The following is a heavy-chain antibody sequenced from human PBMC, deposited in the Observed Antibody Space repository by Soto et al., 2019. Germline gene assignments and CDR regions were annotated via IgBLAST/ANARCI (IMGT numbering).Heavy chain of an antibody. V-gene: IGHV3-11*01. CDR2: ISSSGSTI. Sequence: GGSLRLSCAASGFTFSDYYMSWIRQAPGKGLEWVSYISSSGSTIYYADSVKGRFTISRDNAKNSLYLQMNSLRAEDTAVYYCARSRAIGRYFGYYYYYYMDVWGKGTTVTVSS. CDR3: ARSRAIGRYFGYYYYYYMDV. D-gene: IGHD3-9*01. CDR1: GFTFSDYY. J-gene: IGHJ6*03.